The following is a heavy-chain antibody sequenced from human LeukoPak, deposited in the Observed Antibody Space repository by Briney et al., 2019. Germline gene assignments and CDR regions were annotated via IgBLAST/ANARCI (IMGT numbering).Heavy chain of an antibody. Sequence: ASVKVSCKASGGTFSSYAISWVRQAPGQWLEWMGRIIPILGIANYAQKFQGRVTITADKSTSTAYMELSSLRSEDTAVYYCASGYCSSTSCYTVGMDVWGQGTTVTVSS. CDR3: ASGYCSSTSCYTVGMDV. D-gene: IGHD2-2*02. J-gene: IGHJ6*02. CDR1: GGTFSSYA. V-gene: IGHV1-69*04. CDR2: IIPILGIA.